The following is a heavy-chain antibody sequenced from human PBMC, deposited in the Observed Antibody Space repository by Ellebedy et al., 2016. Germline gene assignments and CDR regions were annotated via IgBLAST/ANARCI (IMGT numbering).Heavy chain of an antibody. Sequence: GGSLRLCCKGSGYSFTSYWISWVRQMPGKGLEWMGRIDPSDSYTNYSPSFQGHVTIAAGKSISTAYLQWSSLKASDTAMYYCARPRRASRDYYYYGMDVWGQGTTVTVSS. CDR1: GYSFTSYW. J-gene: IGHJ6*02. V-gene: IGHV5-10-1*01. CDR3: ARPRRASRDYYYYGMDV. CDR2: IDPSDSYT.